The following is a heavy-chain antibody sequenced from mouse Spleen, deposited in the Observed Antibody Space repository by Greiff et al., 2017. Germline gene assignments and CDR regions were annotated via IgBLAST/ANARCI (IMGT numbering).Heavy chain of an antibody. D-gene: IGHD3-3*01. CDR2: ISYSGST. J-gene: IGHJ3*01. Sequence: EVKLEESGPGMVKPSQSLSLTCTVTGYSITSGYDWHWIRHFPGNKLEWMGYISYSGSTNYNPSLKSRISITHDTSKNHFFLKLNSVTTEDTATYYCARGTWGSFAYWGQGTLVTVSA. CDR3: ARGTWGSFAY. CDR1: GYSITSGYD. V-gene: IGHV3-1*01.